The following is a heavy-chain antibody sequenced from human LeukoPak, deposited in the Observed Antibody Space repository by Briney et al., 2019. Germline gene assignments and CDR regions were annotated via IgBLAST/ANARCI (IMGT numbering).Heavy chain of an antibody. D-gene: IGHD3-16*01. Sequence: GGSLRLSCAASGFTFSNYAMYWVRQAPGKGLEYVSAINNNGRSTYYANSVKGRFTISRDNSKNTLYLLMGSLRAEDMAVYYCGRDPSRGGPANWFDPWGQGTLVTVSS. CDR3: GRDPSRGGPANWFDP. CDR1: GFTFSNYA. CDR2: INNNGRST. J-gene: IGHJ5*02. V-gene: IGHV3-64*01.